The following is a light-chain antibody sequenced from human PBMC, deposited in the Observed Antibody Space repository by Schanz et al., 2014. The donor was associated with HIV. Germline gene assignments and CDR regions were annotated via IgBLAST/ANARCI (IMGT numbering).Light chain of an antibody. CDR1: SSDVGGYNY. CDR2: DVS. Sequence: QSALTQPRSVSGSPGQSVTISCIGTSSDVGGYNYVSWYQQHPGKAPKLMIYDVSKRPSGVPDRFSGSKSGTSASLAITGLQAEDEADYYCQSYDSGLSGILFGGGTKVTVL. CDR3: QSYDSGLSGIL. J-gene: IGLJ2*01. V-gene: IGLV2-11*01.